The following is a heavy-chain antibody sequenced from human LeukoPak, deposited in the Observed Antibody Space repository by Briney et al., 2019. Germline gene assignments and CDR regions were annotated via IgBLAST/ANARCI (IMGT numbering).Heavy chain of an antibody. Sequence: GGSLRLSCAASGFTFSSYAMHWVRQAPGKGLEWVAVISYDGTNKFYADSVKGRFTTSRDNSKNTLYLQMNSLRAEDTAVYFCAKNFDFWSGYSKQALDYWGQGSLVTVSS. CDR3: AKNFDFWSGYSKQALDY. D-gene: IGHD3-3*01. CDR2: ISYDGTNK. V-gene: IGHV3-30*18. J-gene: IGHJ4*02. CDR1: GFTFSSYA.